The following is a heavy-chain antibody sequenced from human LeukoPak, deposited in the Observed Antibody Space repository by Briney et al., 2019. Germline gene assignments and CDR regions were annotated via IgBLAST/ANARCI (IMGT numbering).Heavy chain of an antibody. CDR1: GFTFSSHG. Sequence: PGGSLRLSCAASGFTFSSHGMHWVRQAPGKGLEWVAVISYDGSNKYYADSVKGRFTISRDNSKNTLYLQMNSLRAEDTAVYYCAKALPMITFGGVIDPYYYYGMDVWGQGTTVTVTS. CDR2: ISYDGSNK. CDR3: AKALPMITFGGVIDPYYYYGMDV. V-gene: IGHV3-30*18. D-gene: IGHD3-16*02. J-gene: IGHJ6*02.